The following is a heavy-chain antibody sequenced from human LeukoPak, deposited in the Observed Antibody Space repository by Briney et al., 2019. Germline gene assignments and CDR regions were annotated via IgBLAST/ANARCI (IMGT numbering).Heavy chain of an antibody. CDR2: ISGSGGST. V-gene: IGHV3-23*01. CDR1: GFTFSSYA. CDR3: AKDLDSSGWFVTPGWFDP. D-gene: IGHD6-19*01. J-gene: IGHJ5*02. Sequence: GGSLRLSCAASGFTFSSYAMSWVRQAPGKGLEWVSAISGSGGSTYYADSVKGRFTISRDNSKNTLYLQMNSLRAEDTALYYCAKDLDSSGWFVTPGWFDPWGQGTLVTVSS.